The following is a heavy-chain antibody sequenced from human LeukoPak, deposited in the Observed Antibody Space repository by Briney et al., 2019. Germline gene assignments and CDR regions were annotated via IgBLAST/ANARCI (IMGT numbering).Heavy chain of an antibody. CDR3: ARTTEGGYTYDFFYYYYMDV. J-gene: IGHJ6*03. Sequence: SETLSLTCAVYGGSFSGYYWSWIRQPPGKGLEWIGYIYYSGSTNYNPSLKSRVTISVDSSKNQFSLKLSSVTAADTAVYYCARTTEGGYTYDFFYYYYMDVWGKGTTVTISS. V-gene: IGHV4-59*01. CDR2: IYYSGST. CDR1: GGSFSGYY. D-gene: IGHD5-18*01.